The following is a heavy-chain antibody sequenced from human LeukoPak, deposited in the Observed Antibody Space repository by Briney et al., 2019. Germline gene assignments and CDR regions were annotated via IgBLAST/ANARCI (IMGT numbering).Heavy chain of an antibody. CDR2: ISGSGGCT. J-gene: IGHJ4*02. V-gene: IGHV3-23*01. Sequence: GGSLRLSCAVSGFTFSSYAMTWVRQAPGKGLEWVSGISGSGGCTYYADSVKGRFTISRDNSKNTLYLQLNSLRAEDTAIYYCAKILGGTWTLKYWGQGTLVTVSS. D-gene: IGHD1-26*01. CDR1: GFTFSSYA. CDR3: AKILGGTWTLKY.